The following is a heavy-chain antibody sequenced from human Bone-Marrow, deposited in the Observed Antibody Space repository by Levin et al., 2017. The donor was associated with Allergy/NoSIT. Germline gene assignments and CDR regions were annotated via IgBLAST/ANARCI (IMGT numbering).Heavy chain of an antibody. CDR1: GFTFSKYD. CDR3: APKLIF. V-gene: IGHV3-30*03. Sequence: GESLKISCAASGFTFSKYDMHWVRQAPGKGLEWLAVISPDGTDKYFGDSVKGRFTISRDNSKNTLYLQMSRLRVDDTAVYYCAPKLIFWGQGTLVTVSS. CDR2: ISPDGTDK. J-gene: IGHJ4*02.